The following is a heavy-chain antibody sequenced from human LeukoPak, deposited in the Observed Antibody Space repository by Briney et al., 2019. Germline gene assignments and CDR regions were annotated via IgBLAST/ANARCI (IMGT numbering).Heavy chain of an antibody. J-gene: IGHJ4*02. CDR1: GYTFTSYG. CDR2: ISAYNGNT. V-gene: IGHV1-18*01. D-gene: IGHD3-10*01. CDR3: ARNPRAMVRGVIDY. Sequence: ASVKVSCKASGYTFTSYGVSWVRQAPGQGLEWMGWISAYNGNTNYAQKLQGRVTMTTDTSTSTAYMELRSLRSDDTAVYYCARNPRAMVRGVIDYWGQGTLVTVSS.